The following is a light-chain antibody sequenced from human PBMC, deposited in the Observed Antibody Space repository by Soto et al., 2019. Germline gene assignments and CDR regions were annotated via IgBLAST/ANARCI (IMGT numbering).Light chain of an antibody. J-gene: IGKJ2*01. CDR2: WAS. V-gene: IGKV4-1*01. CDR3: QQHYSTPYT. CDR1: QSVLYSSNNKNY. Sequence: DIVMTQSPDSLAVSLGERATINCKSSQSVLYSSNNKNYLAWYQQKPGQPPKLHIYWASTRESGVPDRFSGSGSGTDFTLTISSLQAEDVAVYYCQQHYSTPYTFGQGTKLEIK.